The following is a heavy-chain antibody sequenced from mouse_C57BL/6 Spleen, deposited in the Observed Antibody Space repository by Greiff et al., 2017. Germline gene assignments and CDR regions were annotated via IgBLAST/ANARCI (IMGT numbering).Heavy chain of an antibody. CDR1: GYTFTSYW. Sequence: QVQLQQPGAELVKPGASVKLSCKASGYTFTSYWMQWVKQRPGQGLEWIGEIDPSDSYTNYNQKLKGKATLTVDTSSITAYMQLSSLTSEDSAVYYCARRYYGSAYWGQGTTLTVSS. V-gene: IGHV1-50*01. CDR3: ARRYYGSAY. J-gene: IGHJ2*01. D-gene: IGHD1-1*01. CDR2: IDPSDSYT.